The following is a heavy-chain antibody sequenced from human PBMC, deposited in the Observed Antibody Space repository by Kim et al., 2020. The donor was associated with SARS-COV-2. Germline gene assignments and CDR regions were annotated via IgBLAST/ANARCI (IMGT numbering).Heavy chain of an antibody. V-gene: IGHV3-33*01. Sequence: GGSLRLSCAASGFTFSSYGMHWVRQAPGKGLEWVAVIWDDGDNIYYADSVKGRFSISRDNSKNTLYLQMNSLRAEDTAVYYCARRGRMGYFDYWGQGTLVTVSS. CDR2: IWDDGDNI. CDR3: ARRGRMGYFDY. J-gene: IGHJ4*02. CDR1: GFTFSSYG. D-gene: IGHD2-15*01.